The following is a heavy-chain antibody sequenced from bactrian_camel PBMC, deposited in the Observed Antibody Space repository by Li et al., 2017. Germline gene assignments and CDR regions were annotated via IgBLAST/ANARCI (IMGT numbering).Heavy chain of an antibody. CDR3: AKAKGSLGTDYDHEE. J-gene: IGHJ4*01. CDR1: GYTSRSNC. CDR2: IVIRDGRT. V-gene: IGHV3S1*01. D-gene: IGHD3*01. Sequence: VQLVESGGGSVQAGGSLRLSCAVAGYTSRSNCQGWFRRTDEHEREGLAAIVIRDGRTYTADSVKGRFTIIRDNDKNTLYLSMNNLQSEDTARYYCAKAKGSLGTDYDHEERGRGTQVTVS.